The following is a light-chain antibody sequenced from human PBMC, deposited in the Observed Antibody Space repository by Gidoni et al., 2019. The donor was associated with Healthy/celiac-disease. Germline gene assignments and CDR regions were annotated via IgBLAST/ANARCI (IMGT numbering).Light chain of an antibody. V-gene: IGLV1-47*01. CDR2: RNN. Sequence: QSVLTQPPSSSGTPGQWVTISCSDSRSNIGSNYVYWYQQLPGTAPKLLIYRNNQRPSGVPDRFSGSKSGTSASLAISGLRSEDEADDYCAAWDDSLSGCYDFGTGTKVTVL. J-gene: IGLJ1*01. CDR1: RSNIGSNY. CDR3: AAWDDSLSGCYD.